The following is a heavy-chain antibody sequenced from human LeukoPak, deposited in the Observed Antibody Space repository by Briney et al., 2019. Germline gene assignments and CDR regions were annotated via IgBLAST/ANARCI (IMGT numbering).Heavy chain of an antibody. D-gene: IGHD2-15*01. Sequence: ASVKVSCKASGDTFTGYYMHGVRQAPGQGLEWRGWITPNSGGTNYAQKCQGRVTMTRGTSLSTDYMELSRLRSDDTAVYYCARHIGSEPTNDDFHIWRQGTMVTVPS. J-gene: IGHJ3*02. CDR1: GDTFTGYY. CDR2: ITPNSGGT. V-gene: IGHV1-2*02. CDR3: ARHIGSEPTNDDFHI.